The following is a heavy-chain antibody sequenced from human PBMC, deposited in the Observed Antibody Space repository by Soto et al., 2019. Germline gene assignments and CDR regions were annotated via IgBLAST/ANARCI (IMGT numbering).Heavy chain of an antibody. CDR2: ISYDGSDI. CDR1: GFIFSNYG. Sequence: QVQLVESGGGVVQPGRSLRLSCAGSGFIFSNYGMHWVRQAPGKGLEWVAFISYDGSDILYADSVKGRFTISRDNSKSTLFLHMNRPRADDTAVYFCAIVRVADSPLDHLGQGSLVTVSS. J-gene: IGHJ4*02. V-gene: IGHV3-30*03. CDR3: AIVRVADSPLDH. D-gene: IGHD3-10*02.